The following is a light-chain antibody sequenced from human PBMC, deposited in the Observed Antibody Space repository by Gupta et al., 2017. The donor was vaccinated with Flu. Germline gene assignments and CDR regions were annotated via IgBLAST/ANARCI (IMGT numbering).Light chain of an antibody. CDR3: AKWDESINGWV. CDR1: SSNIGNNP. Sequence: QSVLTQPPSASGAPGQRVPISWSGSSSNIGNNPGSWYRHLAGTATKVLFDSKNQRPSGVNDRRECYKAGTSASPVTRDRQSEEEEDDYCAKWDESINGWVFGGGTKLTVL. CDR2: SKN. V-gene: IGLV1-44*01. J-gene: IGLJ3*02.